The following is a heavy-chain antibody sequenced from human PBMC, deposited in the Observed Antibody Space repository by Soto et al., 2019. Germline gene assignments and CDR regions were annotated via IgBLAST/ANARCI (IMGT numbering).Heavy chain of an antibody. CDR2: ISGSGGST. CDR3: AKDDKTMVRGVIARLTFGGVIVPTLDY. CDR1: GLTFSSYA. J-gene: IGHJ4*02. D-gene: IGHD3-10*01. V-gene: IGHV3-23*01. Sequence: PGGSLRLSCAASGLTFSSYAMSWVRQAPGKGLEWVSAISGSGGSTYYADSVKGRFTISRDNSKNTLYLQMNSLRAEDTAVYYCAKDDKTMVRGVIARLTFGGVIVPTLDYWGQGTLVTVSS.